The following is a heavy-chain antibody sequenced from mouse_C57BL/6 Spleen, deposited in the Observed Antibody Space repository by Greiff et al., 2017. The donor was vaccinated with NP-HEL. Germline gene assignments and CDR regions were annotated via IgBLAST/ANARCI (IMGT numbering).Heavy chain of an antibody. J-gene: IGHJ2*01. V-gene: IGHV1-31*01. CDR3: ARAKPPYGNYEGYYFDY. CDR2: IYPYNGVS. D-gene: IGHD2-1*01. CDR1: GYSFTGYY. Sequence: EVKLVESGPELVKPGASVKISCKASGYSFTGYYMHWVKPSHGNILDWIGYIYPYNGVSSYNQKFKGKATLTVDKSSSTAYMELRSLTSEDSAVYYCARAKPPYGNYEGYYFDYWGQGTTLTVSS.